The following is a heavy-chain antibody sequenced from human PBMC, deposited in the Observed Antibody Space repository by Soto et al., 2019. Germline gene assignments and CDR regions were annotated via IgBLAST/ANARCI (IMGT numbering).Heavy chain of an antibody. D-gene: IGHD2-15*01. CDR3: ARWGRGVVVVVAATSSDRYYYYGMDV. CDR2: ISAYNGNT. J-gene: IGHJ6*02. Sequence: VASVKVSCKASGYTFTSYGISWVRQAPGQGLEWMEWISAYNGNTNYAQKLQGRVTMTTDTSTSTAYMELRSLRSDDTAVYYCARWGRGVVVVVAATSSDRYYYYGMDVWGQGTTVTVSS. CDR1: GYTFTSYG. V-gene: IGHV1-18*01.